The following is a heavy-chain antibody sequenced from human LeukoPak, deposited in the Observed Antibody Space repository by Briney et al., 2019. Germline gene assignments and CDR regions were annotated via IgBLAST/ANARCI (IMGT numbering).Heavy chain of an antibody. CDR3: ARTYYYGSEAPDY. CDR1: GYTFTSYG. D-gene: IGHD3-10*01. J-gene: IGHJ4*02. V-gene: IGHV1-18*01. Sequence: GASVKVSCKASGYTFTSYGISWVRQAPGLGHEWMRWISAYNGNTNYAQKLQGRVTMTTDTSTSTAYMELRSLRSDDTAVYYCARTYYYGSEAPDYWGQGTLVTVSS. CDR2: ISAYNGNT.